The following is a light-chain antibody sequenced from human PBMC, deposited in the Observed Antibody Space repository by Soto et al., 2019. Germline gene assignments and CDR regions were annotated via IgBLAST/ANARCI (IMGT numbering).Light chain of an antibody. CDR2: DVA. V-gene: IGLV2-14*03. J-gene: IGLJ2*01. CDR1: NSDVGAYPY. CDR3: SSYATSGTNVI. Sequence: QSVLTQPASVSGSPGQSIPISCTGTNSDVGAYPYVSWYPQHPGNAPKLLIYDVADRPSGVSDRFSGSKSGNTASLTISALQAEDEAVYYCSSYATSGTNVIFGGGTKVTVL.